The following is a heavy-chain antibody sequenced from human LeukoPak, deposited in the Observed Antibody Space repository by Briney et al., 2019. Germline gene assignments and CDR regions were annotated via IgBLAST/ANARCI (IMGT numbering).Heavy chain of an antibody. V-gene: IGHV4-4*07. CDR1: GGSISSYY. CDR3: ARGGATVTIASYYMDV. D-gene: IGHD4-11*01. Sequence: SETLSLTCTVSGGSISSYYWSWIRQPAGKGLEWIGRIYTSGSTNYNPSLKSRVTMSVDTSKNQFSLKLSSVTAADTAVYYCARGGATVTIASYYMDVWGKGTTVTVSS. CDR2: IYTSGST. J-gene: IGHJ6*03.